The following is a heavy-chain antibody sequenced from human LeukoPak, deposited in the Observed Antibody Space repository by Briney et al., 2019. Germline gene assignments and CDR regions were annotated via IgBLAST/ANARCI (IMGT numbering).Heavy chain of an antibody. J-gene: IGHJ3*02. CDR1: GFTFSTYA. CDR2: IWYDGSIK. CDR3: AKMADAYDI. Sequence: GGSLRLSCAASGFTFSTYAMHWVRQAPGKGLEWVAVIWYDGSIKYYADSVKGRFTISRDISKNTLYLQMNSLRPEDTAIYYCAKMADAYDIWGQGTMVTVSS. D-gene: IGHD5-24*01. V-gene: IGHV3-30-3*02.